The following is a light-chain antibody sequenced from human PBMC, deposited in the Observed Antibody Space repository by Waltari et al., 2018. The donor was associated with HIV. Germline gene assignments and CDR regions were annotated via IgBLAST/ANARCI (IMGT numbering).Light chain of an antibody. J-gene: IGLJ1*01. Sequence: SYELTQPPSVSVSPGQTARITSSGDALAKQYATWYQQKSGQAPVSVIYKDSERPSGLPERFSGSSSGTTVTLTISGVQAEDEADYYCQSADSSGSNFVFGTGTKVTVL. CDR2: KDS. CDR1: ALAKQY. CDR3: QSADSSGSNFV. V-gene: IGLV3-25*03.